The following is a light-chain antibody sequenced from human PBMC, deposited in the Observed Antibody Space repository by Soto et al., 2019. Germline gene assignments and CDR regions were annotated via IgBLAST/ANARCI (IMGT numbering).Light chain of an antibody. J-gene: IGKJ1*01. CDR1: PSVSNS. V-gene: IGKV3-11*01. Sequence: ESVLTQSPATLSLSPGERATLSCRASPSVSNSLAWYQHKPGQAPRLLIYDASNRATGVPTRFSGSGSGTDFTLTISSLEPEDFAVYYCQQYGGSPRTFGQGTKVDIK. CDR3: QQYGGSPRT. CDR2: DAS.